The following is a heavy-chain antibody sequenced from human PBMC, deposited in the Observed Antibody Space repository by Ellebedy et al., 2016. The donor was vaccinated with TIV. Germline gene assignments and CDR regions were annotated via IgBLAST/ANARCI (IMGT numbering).Heavy chain of an antibody. CDR2: IYHSGST. D-gene: IGHD1-14*01. J-gene: IGHJ6*02. CDR1: GGSISSSNW. CDR3: ARGGIGYYYYYGMDV. Sequence: SETLSLXXAVSGGSISSSNWWSWVRQPPGKGLEWIGEIYHSGSTNYNPSLKSRVTISVDTSKNQFSLKLSSVTAADTAVYYCARGGIGYYYYYGMDVWGQGTTVTVSS. V-gene: IGHV4-4*02.